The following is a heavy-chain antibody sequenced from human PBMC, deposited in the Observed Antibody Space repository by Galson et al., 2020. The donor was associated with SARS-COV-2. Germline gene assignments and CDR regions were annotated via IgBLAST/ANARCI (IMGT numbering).Heavy chain of an antibody. D-gene: IGHD3-10*01. V-gene: IGHV1-24*01. CDR2: FDPEDGET. Sequence: ASVKVSCKVSGYTLTELSMHWVRQAPGKGLEWMGGFDPEDGETIYAQKFQGRVTMTEDTSTDTAYMELSSLRSEDTAVYYCAISPAITMVRGVSKDYYYYYGMDVWGQGTTVTVSS. J-gene: IGHJ6*02. CDR1: GYTLTELS. CDR3: AISPAITMVRGVSKDYYYYYGMDV.